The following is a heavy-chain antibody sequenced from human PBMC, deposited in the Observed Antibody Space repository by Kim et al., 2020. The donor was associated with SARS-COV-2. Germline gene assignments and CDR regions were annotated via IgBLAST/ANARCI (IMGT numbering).Heavy chain of an antibody. Sequence: YAPKVQGRVTMTADTSTTTAYMELRSLRLAGTAIYFCARVVPPAAGSFDIWGQGTLVTVSS. D-gene: IGHD2-2*01. CDR3: ARVVPPAAGSFDI. V-gene: IGHV1-18*01. J-gene: IGHJ3*02.